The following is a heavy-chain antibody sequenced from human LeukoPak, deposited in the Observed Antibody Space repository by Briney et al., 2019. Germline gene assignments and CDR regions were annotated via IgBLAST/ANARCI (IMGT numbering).Heavy chain of an antibody. D-gene: IGHD1-26*01. CDR3: ATRRSGSHPYY. Sequence: PSETLPLTCTVSGASVSSSSYYWEWIRQPPGKGLEWVGSIFYSGSTSYKPSLKSRVTMSVDTSKNQFSLRLSSVTATDTAVYYCATRRSGSHPYYWGQGTLVTVSS. CDR1: GASVSSSSYY. V-gene: IGHV4-39*01. J-gene: IGHJ4*02. CDR2: IFYSGST.